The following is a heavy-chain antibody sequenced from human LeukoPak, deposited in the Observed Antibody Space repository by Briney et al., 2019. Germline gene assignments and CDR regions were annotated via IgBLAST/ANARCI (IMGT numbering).Heavy chain of an antibody. Sequence: GGSLRLSCAASGFTFSGSGMSWVRQAPGKGLEWVSGITGSGGTTYYADSVKGRFTLSRDNSKNTLYLQMNSLGAEDTAVYYCAKHNSGNFIYFDSWGQGALVTVSS. J-gene: IGHJ4*02. CDR1: GFTFSGSG. CDR3: AKHNSGNFIYFDS. D-gene: IGHD1-26*01. CDR2: ITGSGGTT. V-gene: IGHV3-23*01.